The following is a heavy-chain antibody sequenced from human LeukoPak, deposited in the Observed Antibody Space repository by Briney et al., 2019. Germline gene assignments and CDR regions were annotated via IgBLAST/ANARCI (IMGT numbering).Heavy chain of an antibody. Sequence: GGSLRLSCVASGFTFSNYWMTWVRQGPGKGLEWVANIKQDGGEKYYVDSVKGRFTISRDNAENSLYLQMNSLRAEDTAVYYCARVYRSPSGYCFDYWAQGTQVTVSS. V-gene: IGHV3-7*01. CDR1: GFTFSNYW. J-gene: IGHJ4*02. CDR2: IKQDGGEK. CDR3: ARVYRSPSGYCFDY. D-gene: IGHD3-16*02.